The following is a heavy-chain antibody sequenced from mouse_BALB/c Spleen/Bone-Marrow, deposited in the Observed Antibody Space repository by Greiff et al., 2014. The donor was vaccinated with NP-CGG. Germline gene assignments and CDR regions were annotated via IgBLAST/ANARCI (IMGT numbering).Heavy chain of an antibody. Sequence: LVTTGASVSISCKASGYSFTGYYMHWVKQSHGKSLEWIGYICCYNGATSYNQKFKGKATFTVDTSSSTAYMQFNSLTSEDSAVYYCARSCGAYGCDGGYYFDYWGQGTTLTVSS. CDR1: GYSFTGYY. CDR2: ICCYNGAT. D-gene: IGHD2-2*01. CDR3: ARSCGAYGCDGGYYFDY. V-gene: IGHV1S34*01. J-gene: IGHJ2*01.